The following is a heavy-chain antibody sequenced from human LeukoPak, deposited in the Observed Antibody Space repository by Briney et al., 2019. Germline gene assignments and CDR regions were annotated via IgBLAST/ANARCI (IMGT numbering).Heavy chain of an antibody. D-gene: IGHD3-16*01. Sequence: PSETLSLTCAVYGESFSGYYWSWIRQPPGKGLEWIGEINHSGGTKYNPSLKSRVTISVDTSKNQFSLKLSSVTAADTAMYYCARVKDPGGYYYYYYMDVWGKGTTVTVSS. CDR3: ARVKDPGGYYYYYYMDV. V-gene: IGHV4-34*01. J-gene: IGHJ6*03. CDR2: INHSGGT. CDR1: GESFSGYY.